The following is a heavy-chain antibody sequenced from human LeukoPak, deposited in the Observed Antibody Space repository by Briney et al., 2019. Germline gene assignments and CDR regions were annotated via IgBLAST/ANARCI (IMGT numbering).Heavy chain of an antibody. J-gene: IGHJ4*02. Sequence: SETLSLTCTVSGDSVSSDSYYWSWIRQPPGKGLERIGYIYYSGTTKKNPSLKSRVTLSVDTSKNQLYLKLNSVTAADTAVYYCARDSRGYYDSSGYFDHWGQGTLVTVSS. CDR3: ARDSRGYYDSSGYFDH. V-gene: IGHV4-61*01. D-gene: IGHD3-22*01. CDR2: IYYSGTT. CDR1: GDSVSSDSYY.